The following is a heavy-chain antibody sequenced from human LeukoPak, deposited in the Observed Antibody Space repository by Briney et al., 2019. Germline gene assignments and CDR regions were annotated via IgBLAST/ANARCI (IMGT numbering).Heavy chain of an antibody. J-gene: IGHJ4*02. CDR3: ARHSSSPGGFDY. Sequence: SVKVPCKASGGTFSSYAISWVRQAPGQGLEWMGGIIPIFGTANYAQKFQGRVTITADESTSTAYMELSSLRSEDTAVYYCARHSSSPGGFDYWGQGTLVTVSS. D-gene: IGHD6-13*01. CDR2: IIPIFGTA. V-gene: IGHV1-69*13. CDR1: GGTFSSYA.